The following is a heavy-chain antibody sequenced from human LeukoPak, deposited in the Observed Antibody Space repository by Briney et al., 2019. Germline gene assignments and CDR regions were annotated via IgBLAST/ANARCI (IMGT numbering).Heavy chain of an antibody. CDR2: ISAYNGNT. CDR3: ARTAPTAWIQLWLSSLDYYYGMDV. Sequence: ASVKVSCKASGYTFTSYGISWVRQAPGQGLEWMGWISAYNGNTKYAQKLQGRVTMTTDTSTSTAYMELRSLRSDDTAVYYCARTAPTAWIQLWLSSLDYYYGMDVWGQGTTVTVSS. V-gene: IGHV1-18*01. CDR1: GYTFTSYG. D-gene: IGHD5-18*01. J-gene: IGHJ6*02.